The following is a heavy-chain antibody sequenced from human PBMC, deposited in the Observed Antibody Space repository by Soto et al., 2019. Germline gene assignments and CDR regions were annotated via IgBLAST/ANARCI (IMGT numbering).Heavy chain of an antibody. CDR2: INHSGST. Sequence: SETLSLTCAVYGGSFSGYYWSWIRQPPGKGLEWIGEINHSGSTNYNPSLKSRVTISVDTSKNQFSLKLSSVTAADTAVYYCARTQLLWEGAFDIWGQGTMVTVSS. D-gene: IGHD2-2*01. CDR3: ARTQLLWEGAFDI. CDR1: GGSFSGYY. V-gene: IGHV4-34*01. J-gene: IGHJ3*02.